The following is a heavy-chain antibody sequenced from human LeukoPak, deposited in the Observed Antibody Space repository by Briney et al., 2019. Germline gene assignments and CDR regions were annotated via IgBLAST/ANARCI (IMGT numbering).Heavy chain of an antibody. Sequence: GGSLRLSCVASGFSLSSYNMNWVRQAPGKGLEWVSSISTSSYYIYYTDSVRGRFIISRDNTRNSLYLQMNSLRAEDTAVYYCAELGITMIGGVRGKGTTVTISS. J-gene: IGHJ6*04. CDR3: AELGITMIGGV. CDR2: ISTSSYYI. CDR1: GFSLSSYN. D-gene: IGHD3-10*02. V-gene: IGHV3-21*01.